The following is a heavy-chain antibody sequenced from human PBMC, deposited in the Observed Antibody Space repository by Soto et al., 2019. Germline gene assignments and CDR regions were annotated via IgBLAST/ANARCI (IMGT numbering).Heavy chain of an antibody. CDR1: GGTISSGDYY. CDR2: IYYSGST. Sequence: PSETLSLTCTVSGGTISSGDYYWSWIRQPPGKGLEWIGYIYYSGSTNYNPSLKSRVTISVDTSKNQFSLKLSSVTAADTAVYYCAREQQRDRGMDVWGQGTTVTVSS. J-gene: IGHJ6*02. CDR3: AREQQRDRGMDV. V-gene: IGHV4-61*08. D-gene: IGHD6-13*01.